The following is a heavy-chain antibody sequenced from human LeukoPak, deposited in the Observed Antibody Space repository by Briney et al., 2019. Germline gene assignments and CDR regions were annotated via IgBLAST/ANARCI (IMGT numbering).Heavy chain of an antibody. D-gene: IGHD3-22*01. CDR3: ASPFLSYYHDSAPGI. Sequence: SETLSLTCTVSGGSISSSSYYWGWIRQPPGKGLEWIGSIYYSGSTYYNPSLKSRVTISVDTSKNQFSLKLSSVTAADTAVYYCASPFLSYYHDSAPGIWGQGTLVTVSS. CDR1: GGSISSSSYY. V-gene: IGHV4-39*01. CDR2: IYYSGST. J-gene: IGHJ4*02.